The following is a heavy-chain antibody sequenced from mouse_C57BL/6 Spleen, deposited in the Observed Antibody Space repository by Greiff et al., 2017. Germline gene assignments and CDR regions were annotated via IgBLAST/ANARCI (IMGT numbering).Heavy chain of an antibody. CDR2: IDPSDSET. D-gene: IGHD2-5*01. J-gene: IGHJ2*01. CDR1: GYTFTSYW. V-gene: IGHV1-52*01. CDR3: ARGGYSNHFDY. Sequence: QVQLQQPGAELVRPGSSVKLSCKASGYTFTSYWMHWVKQRPIQGLEWIGNIDPSDSETHYNQKFKDKATLTVDKSSSTAYMQLSSLTSEDSAVYYCARGGYSNHFDYWGKGTTLTVSS.